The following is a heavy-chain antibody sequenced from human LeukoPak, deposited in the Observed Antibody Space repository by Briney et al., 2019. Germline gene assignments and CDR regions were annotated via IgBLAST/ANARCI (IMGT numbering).Heavy chain of an antibody. V-gene: IGHV4-34*01. CDR3: ARPRAYYYDSSGYYSDAFDI. Sequence: SETLSLTCAVYGGSFSGYYWSWIRQPPGKGLEWIGEINHSGSTNYNPSLKSRVTISVDTSKNQFSLKLSSVTAADTAVYYCARPRAYYYDSSGYYSDAFDIWGQGTMVTVSS. J-gene: IGHJ3*02. CDR1: GGSFSGYY. D-gene: IGHD3-22*01. CDR2: INHSGST.